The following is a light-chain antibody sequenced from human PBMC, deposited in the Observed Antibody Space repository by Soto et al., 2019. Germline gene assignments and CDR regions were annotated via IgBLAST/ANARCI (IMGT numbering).Light chain of an antibody. J-gene: IGKJ1*01. CDR2: WAS. V-gene: IGKV4-1*01. Sequence: DIVMTQSPDSLAVSLGERATINCKSSQSIFYSSNNKNYLAWFQLKTVQPPKLLINWASTRESGVPDRFSGSGSGTDFTLTISSLQAEDVAVYYCQQYYSPPWTFGQGTKVEIK. CDR1: QSIFYSSNNKNY. CDR3: QQYYSPPWT.